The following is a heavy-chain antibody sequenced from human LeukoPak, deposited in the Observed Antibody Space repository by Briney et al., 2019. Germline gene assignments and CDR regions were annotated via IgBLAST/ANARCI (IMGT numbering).Heavy chain of an antibody. J-gene: IGHJ5*02. CDR2: VSAYNGNT. CDR1: GYTFTSYG. Sequence: ASVKVSCKASGYTFTSYGISWVRQAPGQGLEWMGWVSAYNGNTNYAQKLQGRVTMTTDTSTSTAYMELGSLRSDDTAVYYCARDALVVPAPGYWFDPWGQGTLVTVSS. D-gene: IGHD2-2*01. CDR3: ARDALVVPAPGYWFDP. V-gene: IGHV1-18*01.